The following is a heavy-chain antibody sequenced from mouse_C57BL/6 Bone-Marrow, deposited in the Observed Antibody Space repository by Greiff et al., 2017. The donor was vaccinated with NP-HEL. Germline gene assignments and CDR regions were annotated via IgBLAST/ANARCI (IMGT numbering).Heavy chain of an antibody. CDR1: GFSFNTYA. Sequence: DVKLVESGGGLVQPKGSLKLSCAASGFSFNTYAMNWVRQAPGKGLEWVARIRSKSNNYATYYADSVKDRFTISRDDSESMLYLQMNNLKTEDTAMYYCVRHYCDAMDYWGQGTSVTVSS. D-gene: IGHD1-1*01. J-gene: IGHJ4*01. CDR3: VRHYCDAMDY. CDR2: IRSKSNNYAT. V-gene: IGHV10-1*01.